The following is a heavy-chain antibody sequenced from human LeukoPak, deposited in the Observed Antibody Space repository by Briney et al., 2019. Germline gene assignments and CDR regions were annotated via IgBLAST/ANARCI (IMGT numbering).Heavy chain of an antibody. J-gene: IGHJ4*02. CDR2: INPSGGST. CDR1: GYTFTSYY. Sequence: ASVKVSCKASGYTFTSYYMHWVRQAPGQGLEWMGIINPSGGSTSYAQKFQGRVTMTRDMSTSTVYMELSSLRSEDTAVYYCATKVGATTRKYYFDYWGQGTLVTVSS. D-gene: IGHD1-26*01. V-gene: IGHV1-46*01. CDR3: ATKVGATTRKYYFDY.